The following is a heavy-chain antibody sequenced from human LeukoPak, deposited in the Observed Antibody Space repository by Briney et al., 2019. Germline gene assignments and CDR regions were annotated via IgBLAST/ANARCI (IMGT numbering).Heavy chain of an antibody. D-gene: IGHD5-12*01. CDR3: ARDRAGYAGWFDP. Sequence: GGSLRLSCAASGFTVSSNHMSWVRQAPGKGLEWVSVIYSGGSTYYADSVKGRFTISRHNSKNTLYLQMNSLRAEDTAVYYCARDRAGYAGWFDPWGQGTLVTVSS. J-gene: IGHJ5*02. CDR1: GFTVSSNH. CDR2: IYSGGST. V-gene: IGHV3-53*04.